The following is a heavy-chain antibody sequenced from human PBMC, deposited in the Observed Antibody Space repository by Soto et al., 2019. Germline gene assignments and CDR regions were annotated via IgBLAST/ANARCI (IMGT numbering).Heavy chain of an antibody. CDR1: GGSLGSSSYY. Sequence: SETLSLTCTVSGGSLGSSSYYWGWIRQSPGKGLEWIGNIYYSGNTFYNPSLKSRVTISVDTSKNQFYLHLSSVTAADTAIFYCASIAAPGTTHFDFWGQGTLVTVSS. CDR3: ASIAAPGTTHFDF. J-gene: IGHJ4*02. D-gene: IGHD6-13*01. CDR2: IYYSGNT. V-gene: IGHV4-39*01.